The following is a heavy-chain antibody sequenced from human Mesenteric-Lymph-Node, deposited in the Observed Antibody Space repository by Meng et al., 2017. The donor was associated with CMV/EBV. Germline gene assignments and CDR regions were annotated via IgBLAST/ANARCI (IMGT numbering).Heavy chain of an antibody. D-gene: IGHD3-10*01. CDR1: RFTFSNSW. CDR3: ARDLSSHYYSSGNYYTLRWFDP. J-gene: IGHJ5*02. Sequence: GESLKISCAASRFTFSNSWMSWVRQAPGKGLEWVANIKQDGSEKHYVDSVKGRFTISRDNAKNSRYLQMNSLRAEDTALYYCARDLSSHYYSSGNYYTLRWFDPWGQGTLVTVSS. V-gene: IGHV3-7*01. CDR2: IKQDGSEK.